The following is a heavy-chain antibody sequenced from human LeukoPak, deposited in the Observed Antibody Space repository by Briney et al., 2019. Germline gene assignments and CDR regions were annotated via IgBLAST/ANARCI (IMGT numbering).Heavy chain of an antibody. Sequence: GASVKVSCKASGGTFSSYAISWVRQAPGQGLEWMGGIIPIFGTANYAQKLQGRVTMTTDTSTSTAYMELRSLRSDDTAVYYCARFNYGDWSYYGMDVWGQGTTVTVSS. CDR3: ARFNYGDWSYYGMDV. D-gene: IGHD4-17*01. J-gene: IGHJ6*02. CDR1: GGTFSSYA. V-gene: IGHV1-69*05. CDR2: IIPIFGTA.